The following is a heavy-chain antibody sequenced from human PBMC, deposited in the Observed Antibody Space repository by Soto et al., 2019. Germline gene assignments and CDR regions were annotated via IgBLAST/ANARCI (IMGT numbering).Heavy chain of an antibody. Sequence: EVQLVESGGGLVQPGGSLRLSCAASGFTFSSYSMNWVRQAPGKGLEWVSYISSSSSTIYYADSVKGRFTISRDNAKNSLYLQINSLRDEDTAVYYCARGEGDYVWGSYRTYTWVDPWGQGTLGTVAS. V-gene: IGHV3-48*02. D-gene: IGHD3-16*02. CDR2: ISSSSSTI. CDR3: ARGEGDYVWGSYRTYTWVDP. J-gene: IGHJ5*02. CDR1: GFTFSSYS.